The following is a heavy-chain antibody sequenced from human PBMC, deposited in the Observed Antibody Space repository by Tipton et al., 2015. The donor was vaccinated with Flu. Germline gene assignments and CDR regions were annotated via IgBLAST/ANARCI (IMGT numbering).Heavy chain of an antibody. Sequence: QLVQSGAEVKKPGASVKVSCKASGYTFTGYYMHWVRQAPGQGLEWMGRINPNSGGTNYAQTFQGRVTMTRDTSISTAYMELSRLRSDDTAVYYCARDGDVEMATTVPPFFDYWGQGTLVPVSS. CDR3: ARDGDVEMATTVPPFFDY. V-gene: IGHV1-2*06. J-gene: IGHJ4*02. CDR2: INPNSGGT. D-gene: IGHD5-24*01. CDR1: GYTFTGYY.